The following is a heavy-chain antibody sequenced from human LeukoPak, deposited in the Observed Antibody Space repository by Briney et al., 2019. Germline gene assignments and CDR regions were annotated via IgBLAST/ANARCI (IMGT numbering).Heavy chain of an antibody. J-gene: IGHJ4*02. CDR3: ASYPNWNYAELDC. CDR1: GFTFSSYA. D-gene: IGHD1-7*01. V-gene: IGHV3-23*01. CDR2: ISGSGGST. Sequence: GGSLRLSCAASGFTFSSYAMSWVRQAPGKGLEWVSAISGSGGSTDYADSVKGRFTISRDNSKNTLYLQMNSLRAEDTAVYYCASYPNWNYAELDCWGQGTLVTVSS.